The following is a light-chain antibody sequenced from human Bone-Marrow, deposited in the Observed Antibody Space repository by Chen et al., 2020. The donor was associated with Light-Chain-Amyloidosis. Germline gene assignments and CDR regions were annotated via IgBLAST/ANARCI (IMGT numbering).Light chain of an antibody. Sequence: NFMLTQPHSVSESPGKTVIISCTRSSGSIATNYVQWYQQRPGSSPTTVIHEDDQRPSVVPDRFSGSIDRSSNSASLTISGLKTEDEADYYCQSYQGSSQGVFGGGTKLTVL. V-gene: IGLV6-57*01. CDR2: EDD. CDR3: QSYQGSSQGV. J-gene: IGLJ3*02. CDR1: SGSIATNY.